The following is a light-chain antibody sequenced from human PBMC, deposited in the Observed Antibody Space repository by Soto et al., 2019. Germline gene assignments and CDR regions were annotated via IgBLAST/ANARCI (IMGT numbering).Light chain of an antibody. CDR2: AAS. CDR1: QSISGF. V-gene: IGKV1-39*01. CDR3: QQGYSTPIT. Sequence: DIQMTQSPSSLSASVGDRVTITCRASQSISGFLNWFQQKPGKAPKFLIYAASTLPSGVPSRFSGSGSGTEFTLTISSLQPEDFTTYFCQQGYSTPITFGQGTRLEIK. J-gene: IGKJ5*01.